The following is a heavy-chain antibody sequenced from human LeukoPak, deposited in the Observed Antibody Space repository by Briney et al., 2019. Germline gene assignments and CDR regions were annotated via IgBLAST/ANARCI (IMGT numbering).Heavy chain of an antibody. CDR3: ARGPFGSGSFLDY. CDR2: MNPNSGDT. CDR1: GYIFSSND. V-gene: IGHV1-8*01. Sequence: SVKVSCKASGYIFSSNDINWVRQAAGQGLEWMGWMNPNSGDTGYTQKFQGRVAMTRSTSITTAYMELTSLRSEDTAVYYCARGPFGSGSFLDYWGQGTLVTVSS. D-gene: IGHD3-10*01. J-gene: IGHJ4*02.